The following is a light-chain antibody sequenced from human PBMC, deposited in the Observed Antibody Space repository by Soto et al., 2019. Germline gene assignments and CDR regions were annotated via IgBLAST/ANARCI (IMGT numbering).Light chain of an antibody. Sequence: DIQMTQSPSSLSASVGDRVTITCRASQSVSRYLNWYQQRPGKTPDLLIYAASSLHSGVPSRFSGSGSGTDFTLTISSLHPEDFATYYCQQSYSTPFTFGPGTTVDFK. CDR3: QQSYSTPFT. CDR2: AAS. J-gene: IGKJ3*01. V-gene: IGKV1-39*01. CDR1: QSVSRY.